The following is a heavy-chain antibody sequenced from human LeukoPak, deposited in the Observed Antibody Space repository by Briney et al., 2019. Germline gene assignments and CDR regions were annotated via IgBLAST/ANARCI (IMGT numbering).Heavy chain of an antibody. J-gene: IGHJ4*02. D-gene: IGHD3-10*01. CDR1: GYTFSSYA. CDR2: INTNTGNP. Sequence: ASVKVSCKASGYTFSSYAINWVRQAPGQGLEWMGWINTNTGNPTYAQGFTGRFVPSLDTSVSTAYLQITSLKAEDTAVYYCARDSYGSGSYYYAYWGQGTLVTVSS. CDR3: ARDSYGSGSYYYAY. V-gene: IGHV7-4-1*02.